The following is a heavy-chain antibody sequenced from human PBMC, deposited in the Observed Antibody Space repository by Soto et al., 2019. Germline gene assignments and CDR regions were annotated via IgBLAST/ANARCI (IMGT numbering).Heavy chain of an antibody. CDR1: GFTFSSYA. Sequence: QPGGSLRLSCAASGFTFSSYAMHWVRQAPGKGLEWVAVVSFDGGIEYYADSAKGRFTISRDNSKKTLYLQMNSLRVEDTAVYYCATIAVPPAFNIWGQGTVVTVSS. CDR3: ATIAVPPAFNI. J-gene: IGHJ3*02. D-gene: IGHD6-19*01. V-gene: IGHV3-30*04. CDR2: VSFDGGIE.